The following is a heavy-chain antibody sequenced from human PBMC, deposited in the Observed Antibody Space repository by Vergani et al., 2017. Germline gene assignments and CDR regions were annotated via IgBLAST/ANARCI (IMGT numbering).Heavy chain of an antibody. CDR2: IYYSGST. V-gene: IGHV4-39*07. J-gene: IGHJ4*02. Sequence: QLQLQESGPGLVKPSETLSLTCTVSGGSISSSSYYWGWIRQPPGKGLEWIGSIYYSGSTYYNPSRKSRVTIAVDTSKNQFSLKLSSVTASDTAVYSCASLGGYYDSRDYWGQGTLVTVSS. CDR1: GGSISSSSYY. D-gene: IGHD3-22*01. CDR3: ASLGGYYDSRDY.